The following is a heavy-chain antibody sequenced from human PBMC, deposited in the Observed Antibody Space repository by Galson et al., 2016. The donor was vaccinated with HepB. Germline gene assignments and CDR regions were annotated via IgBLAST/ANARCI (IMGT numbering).Heavy chain of an antibody. D-gene: IGHD1-26*01. J-gene: IGHJ4*02. V-gene: IGHV1-8*01. CDR3: ARVTTPAYYFDY. CDR2: MNSKNGDT. Sequence: SVKVSCKASGYTFSNYDMNWVRQATGQGLEWMGWMNSKNGDTGYAQKFQGRITMTMDTSISTAYLELSSLGSDDTAVYYCARVTTPAYYFDYWGQGTLVTVSS. CDR1: GYTFSNYD.